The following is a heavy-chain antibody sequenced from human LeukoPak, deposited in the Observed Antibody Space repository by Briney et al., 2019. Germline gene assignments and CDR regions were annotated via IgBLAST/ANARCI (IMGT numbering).Heavy chain of an antibody. CDR1: GYTLTGYY. CDR2: MNPNSGGT. V-gene: IGHV1-2*02. D-gene: IGHD2-2*01. CDR3: ARGRCSSRSCYLFDY. Sequence: GASVKVSCKAAGYTLTGYYMHWVRQAPGPGLEWMGWMNPNSGGTSYAQKFQGRVTMTRDTSISTAYMELSRLRSDDTAVYYCARGRCSSRSCYLFDYWGQGTLVTVSS. J-gene: IGHJ4*02.